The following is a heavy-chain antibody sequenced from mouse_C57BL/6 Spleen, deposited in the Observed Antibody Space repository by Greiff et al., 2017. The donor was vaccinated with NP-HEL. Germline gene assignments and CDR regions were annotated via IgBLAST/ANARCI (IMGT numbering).Heavy chain of an antibody. V-gene: IGHV1-76*01. CDR3: ARVGYSNHFDV. CDR2: IYPGSGNT. Sequence: QVQLQQSGAELVRPGASVKLSCKASGYTFTDYYINWVKQRPGQGLEWIARIYPGSGNTYYNEKFKGKATLTAEKSSSTAYMQLSSLTSEDSAVYFCARVGYSNHFDVWGTGTTVTVSS. D-gene: IGHD2-5*01. CDR1: GYTFTDYY. J-gene: IGHJ1*03.